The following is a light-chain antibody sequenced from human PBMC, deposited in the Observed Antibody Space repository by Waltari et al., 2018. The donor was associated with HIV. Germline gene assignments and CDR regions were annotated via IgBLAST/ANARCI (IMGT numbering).Light chain of an antibody. CDR3: QQYGTSPYT. CDR1: QSVSSSH. Sequence: EIVLTQSPGTLSLSPGERATLSCRASQSVSSSHLAWYQPTPGLPPRLRIYGASSRATGIPDSFGGSGSGTDFTLTINRLEPEDFAVYYCQQYGTSPYTFGQGTKLEIK. J-gene: IGKJ2*01. V-gene: IGKV3-20*01. CDR2: GAS.